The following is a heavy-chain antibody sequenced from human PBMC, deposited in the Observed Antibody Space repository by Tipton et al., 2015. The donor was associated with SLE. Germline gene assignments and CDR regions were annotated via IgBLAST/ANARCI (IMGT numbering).Heavy chain of an antibody. D-gene: IGHD5-24*01. J-gene: IGHJ4*02. V-gene: IGHV1-2*06. CDR3: ARARTDFVEYFDY. Sequence: QLVQSGAEVKKPGASVKVSCRASGYTFTGYYMHWVRQAPGQGLEWMGRINPNSGGANSAQKFQGRVTMTRDTSISTAYMELSRLRCDDTAVYCCARARTDFVEYFDYWGQGTLVTVSS. CDR2: INPNSGGA. CDR1: GYTFTGYY.